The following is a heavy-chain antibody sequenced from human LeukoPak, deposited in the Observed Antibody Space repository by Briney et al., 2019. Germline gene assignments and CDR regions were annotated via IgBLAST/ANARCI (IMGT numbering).Heavy chain of an antibody. CDR2: ISAYNGNT. CDR3: ARDLLYCSGGSCYSLDAFDI. Sequence: GASVKVSCKASGYTFTSYGISWVRHAPGQGLEWMGWISAYNGNTNYAQKLQGRVTMTTDTSTSTAYMELRSLRSDDTAVYYCARDLLYCSGGSCYSLDAFDIWGQGTMVTVSS. V-gene: IGHV1-18*04. J-gene: IGHJ3*02. CDR1: GYTFTSYG. D-gene: IGHD2-15*01.